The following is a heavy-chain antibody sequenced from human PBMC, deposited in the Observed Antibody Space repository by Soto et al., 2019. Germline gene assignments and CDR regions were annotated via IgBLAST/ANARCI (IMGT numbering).Heavy chain of an antibody. D-gene: IGHD6-13*01. Sequence: SETLYLTCTVSGGSISSYYWSWIRQPPGKGLEWIGYIYYSGSTNYNPSLKSRVTISVDTSKNQFSLKLSSVTAADTAVYYCAGNEQLVSRKGKWFDPWCQGTLVTVS. V-gene: IGHV4-59*08. J-gene: IGHJ5*02. CDR1: GGSISSYY. CDR2: IYYSGST. CDR3: AGNEQLVSRKGKWFDP.